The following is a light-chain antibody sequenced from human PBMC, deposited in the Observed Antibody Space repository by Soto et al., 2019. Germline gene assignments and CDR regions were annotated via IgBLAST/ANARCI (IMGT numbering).Light chain of an antibody. CDR3: QQYKDSPLT. V-gene: IGKV3-20*01. CDR2: AAS. J-gene: IGKJ3*01. Sequence: EIVLTQSPGTLSLSPGERATLSCRASQTLSTNSLAWYQQRPGQTPRLLIYAASTRDTDIPDRFNGSGSGTDFALTTSRLEPEDFALYYCQQYKDSPLTFGPGTKVDV. CDR1: QTLSTNS.